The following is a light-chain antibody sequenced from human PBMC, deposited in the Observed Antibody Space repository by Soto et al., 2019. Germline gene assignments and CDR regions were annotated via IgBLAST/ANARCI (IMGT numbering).Light chain of an antibody. V-gene: IGKV3-15*01. CDR1: QSVSGN. J-gene: IGKJ5*01. Sequence: EIVLTQSPATLSVSPGERATLSCRASQSVSGNLAWYQQKPGQAPRLLIYGASTRATGIPARFSGSGSGTEVTLTISSLQSEDFAVYYCQQYNNWPPMTFGQGTLLEI. CDR3: QQYNNWPPMT. CDR2: GAS.